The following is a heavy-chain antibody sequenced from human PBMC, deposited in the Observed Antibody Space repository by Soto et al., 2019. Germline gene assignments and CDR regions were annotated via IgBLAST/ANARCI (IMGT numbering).Heavy chain of an antibody. V-gene: IGHV1-69*01. CDR2: TIPIFSTT. CDR1: GGTFISYA. J-gene: IGHJ6*02. Sequence: QVQLVQSGAEVRKPGSSVTVSCKAFGGTFISYAFSWVRQAPGQGLEWMGGTIPIFSTTHYAQNFQGRVTITADGSTSTAYMELSSLRSEDTAVYYCAAAVWRGYSEYYYGMDVWGLWTTVTVSS. D-gene: IGHD3-3*01. CDR3: AAAVWRGYSEYYYGMDV.